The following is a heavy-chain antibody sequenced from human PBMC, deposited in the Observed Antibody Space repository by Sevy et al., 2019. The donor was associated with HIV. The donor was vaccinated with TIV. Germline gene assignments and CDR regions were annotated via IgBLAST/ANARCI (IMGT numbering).Heavy chain of an antibody. D-gene: IGHD3-22*01. CDR3: ASAREYYEDSSGYLDY. J-gene: IGHJ4*02. CDR1: GYTLTKLS. Sequence: ASVKVSCKVSGYTLTKLSMHWVRQAPGKGLEWMGRFDPEDGETIYAQKFQGRVTMTEDPSTDTAYMELSSLRYEDTAVYYCASAREYYEDSSGYLDYWGQGTLVTVSS. V-gene: IGHV1-24*01. CDR2: FDPEDGET.